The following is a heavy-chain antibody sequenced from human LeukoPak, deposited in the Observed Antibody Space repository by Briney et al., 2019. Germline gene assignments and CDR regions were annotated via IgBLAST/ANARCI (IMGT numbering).Heavy chain of an antibody. CDR1: GGSISSSSYY. CDR3: ARVLPDLYSSGTGFDY. D-gene: IGHD6-19*01. CDR2: IYYSGST. Sequence: SETLSLTCTVSGGSISSSSYYWGWIRQPPGKGLEWIGSIYYSGSTYYNPSLKSRVTISVDTSKNQFSLKLSPVTAADTAVYYCARVLPDLYSSGTGFDYWGQGTLVTVSS. V-gene: IGHV4-39*07. J-gene: IGHJ4*02.